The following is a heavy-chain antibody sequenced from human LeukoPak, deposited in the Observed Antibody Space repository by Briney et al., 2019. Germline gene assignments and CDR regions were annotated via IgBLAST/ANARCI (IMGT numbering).Heavy chain of an antibody. V-gene: IGHV3-23*01. D-gene: IGHD3-9*01. CDR1: GFTFSSYA. CDR3: AKGPRVILTGYHPFDY. Sequence: AGGSLRLSCAASGFTFSSYAMNWVRQAPGKGLEWVSLISGSGGSTYYADFVKGRFTISRDNSKNTLYLQMNSLGVEDTAVYYCAKGPRVILTGYHPFDYWGQGTLVTVSS. J-gene: IGHJ4*02. CDR2: ISGSGGST.